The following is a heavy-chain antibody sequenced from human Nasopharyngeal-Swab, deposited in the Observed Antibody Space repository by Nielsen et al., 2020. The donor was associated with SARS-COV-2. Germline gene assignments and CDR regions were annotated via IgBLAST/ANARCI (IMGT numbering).Heavy chain of an antibody. Sequence: GRQAAGQGGVWMGWMNPNSGNTGYAQKFQGRVTMTRNTSISTAYMELSSLRSEDTAVYYCASRYYDFWSGYPSAFDIWGQGTMVTVSS. J-gene: IGHJ3*02. D-gene: IGHD3-3*01. CDR3: ASRYYDFWSGYPSAFDI. V-gene: IGHV1-8*01. CDR2: MNPNSGNT.